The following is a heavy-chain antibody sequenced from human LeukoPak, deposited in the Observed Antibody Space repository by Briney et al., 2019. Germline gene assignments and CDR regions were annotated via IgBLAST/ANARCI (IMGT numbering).Heavy chain of an antibody. D-gene: IGHD5-12*01. CDR2: ITGDGAGT. Sequence: GSLRLSCAASGFIFDDYAMHWVRQAPGKGLEWVSLITGDGAGTYYEDSVRGRFTISRYNSKNSLYLIMNSLRTEDTALYYCTKGRVATVGGAKYAMDVWGQGTTVTVSS. CDR1: GFIFDDYA. J-gene: IGHJ6*02. CDR3: TKGRVATVGGAKYAMDV. V-gene: IGHV3-43*02.